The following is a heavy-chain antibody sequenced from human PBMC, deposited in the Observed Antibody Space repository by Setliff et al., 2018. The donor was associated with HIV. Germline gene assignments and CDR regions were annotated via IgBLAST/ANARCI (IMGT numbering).Heavy chain of an antibody. CDR2: IYPGDSET. CDR1: GYRFTSHW. V-gene: IGHV5-51*01. D-gene: IGHD6-6*01. Sequence: PGESLKISCKGVGYRFTSHWIAWVRQMPGKGLEWMGNIYPGDSETRYSPSFHGQVTFSADTTVDTAYLQWNTLKSSDTAVYYCARKEVIGPRRLYYYLDLWGRGTLVTVSS. J-gene: IGHJ2*01. CDR3: ARKEVIGPRRLYYYLDL.